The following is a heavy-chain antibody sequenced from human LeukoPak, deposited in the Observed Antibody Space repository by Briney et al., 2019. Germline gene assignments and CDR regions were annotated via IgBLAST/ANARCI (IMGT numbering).Heavy chain of an antibody. Sequence: ASVKVSCKASGGTFSSYAISWVRQAPGQGLEWMGRIIPILGIANYAQKFQGRVTITADKSTSTAYMDQSSLRPEDTAVYYCARRQHPNYNHYYYGMDVWCQGTTVTVSS. CDR3: ARRQHPNYNHYYYGMDV. CDR1: GGTFSSYA. V-gene: IGHV1-69*04. J-gene: IGHJ6*02. D-gene: IGHD1-1*01. CDR2: IIPILGIA.